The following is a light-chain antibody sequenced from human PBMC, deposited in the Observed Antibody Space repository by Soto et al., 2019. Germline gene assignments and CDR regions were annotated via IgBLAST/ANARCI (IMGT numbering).Light chain of an antibody. V-gene: IGKV1-39*01. CDR3: QQSHSTYLT. CDR1: QSISSY. CDR2: AAS. Sequence: DIQMTQSPSSLSASVGDRVTITCRASQSISSYLNWYQQKPGKAPKLLIYAASSLQSGVPSRFSGSGSGTDFTLTISSLQPEDFATYYCQQSHSTYLTFGGGTNVDIK. J-gene: IGKJ4*01.